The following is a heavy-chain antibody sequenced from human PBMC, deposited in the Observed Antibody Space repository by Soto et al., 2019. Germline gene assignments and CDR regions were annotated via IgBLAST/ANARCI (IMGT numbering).Heavy chain of an antibody. V-gene: IGHV1-69*01. CDR2: IIPIFGTA. CDR1: GGTFSSYA. CDR3: ARLGASTQADYDYDWGSYRPNYFDY. D-gene: IGHD3-16*02. Sequence: QVQLVQSGAEVKKPGSSVKVSCKASGGTFSSYAISWVRQAPGQGLEWMGGIIPIFGTANYAQKFQGRVTITADESTSTAYMELSSLRSEDTAVYYCARLGASTQADYDYDWGSYRPNYFDYWGQGTLVTVSS. J-gene: IGHJ4*02.